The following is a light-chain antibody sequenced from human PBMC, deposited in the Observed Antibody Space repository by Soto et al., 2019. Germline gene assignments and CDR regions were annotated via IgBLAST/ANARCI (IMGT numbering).Light chain of an antibody. CDR3: SSYTSSSNYV. V-gene: IGLV2-14*01. J-gene: IGLJ1*01. Sequence: QSVLTQPASVSGSPGQSITISCTGTSSDVGGYNYVSWYQQHPGKAPKLMIYEVSNRPSGVSNRFSGSKSGNTAPLTISGLQAEDEADYYCSSYTSSSNYVLGNGTKVTVL. CDR2: EVS. CDR1: SSDVGGYNY.